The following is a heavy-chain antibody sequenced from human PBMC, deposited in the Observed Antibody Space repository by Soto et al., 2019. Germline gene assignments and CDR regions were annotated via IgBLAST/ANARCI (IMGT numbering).Heavy chain of an antibody. CDR1: GFTFSSYG. CDR3: ARDGYCSGGSCYSVPVFDY. CDR2: IWYDGSNK. J-gene: IGHJ4*02. D-gene: IGHD2-15*01. V-gene: IGHV3-33*01. Sequence: VPLVESGGGVVQPGRSLRLSCAASGFTFSSYGMHWVRQAPGKGLEWVAVIWYDGSNKYYADSVKGRSTISRDNSKNTLYLQMNSLRAEDTAVYYCARDGYCSGGSCYSVPVFDYWGQGTLVTVSS.